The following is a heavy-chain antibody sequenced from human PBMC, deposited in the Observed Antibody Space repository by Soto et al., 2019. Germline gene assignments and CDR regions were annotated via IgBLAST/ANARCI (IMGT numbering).Heavy chain of an antibody. Sequence: QVQLVQSGAEVKKPGSSVKVSCQASGGTFRSYAISWVRQAPGQGLEWIGGIIPILGTANYAQKFQGRVTITADESTSTAYMELSSLGSEDTAVYYCARDWMVRGVMQDYYGMDVWGQGTTVTVSS. J-gene: IGHJ6*02. D-gene: IGHD3-10*01. CDR3: ARDWMVRGVMQDYYGMDV. CDR2: IIPILGTA. V-gene: IGHV1-69*01. CDR1: GGTFRSYA.